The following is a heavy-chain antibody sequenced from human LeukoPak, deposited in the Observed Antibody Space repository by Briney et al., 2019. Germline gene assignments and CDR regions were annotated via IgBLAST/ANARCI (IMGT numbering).Heavy chain of an antibody. D-gene: IGHD3-10*01. CDR3: ASPVFGGLATRGAFDY. CDR1: GFTVSSNY. V-gene: IGHV3-53*01. CDR2: IYSGGST. J-gene: IGHJ4*02. Sequence: GGSLRLSCAASGFTVSSNYMSWVRQAPGKGLEWVSVIYSGGSTYYADSVKGRFTISRDNSKNTLYLQMNSLRADDTAVYYCASPVFGGLATRGAFDYWGQGTLVTVSS.